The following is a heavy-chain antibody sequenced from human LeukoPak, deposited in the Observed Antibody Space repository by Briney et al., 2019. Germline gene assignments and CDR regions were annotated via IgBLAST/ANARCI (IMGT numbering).Heavy chain of an antibody. CDR1: DYSIRSGYY. V-gene: IGHV4-38-2*02. J-gene: IGHJ4*02. CDR3: ARDLEQDY. Sequence: SETLSLTCAVSDYSIRSGYYWGWIRQPPGKGLEWIGSIYHSGSTDYNPSLKSRVTISIDTSKNQFSLKLSSVTAADTAVYYCARDLEQDYWGQGTLVTVSS. D-gene: IGHD1/OR15-1a*01. CDR2: IYHSGST.